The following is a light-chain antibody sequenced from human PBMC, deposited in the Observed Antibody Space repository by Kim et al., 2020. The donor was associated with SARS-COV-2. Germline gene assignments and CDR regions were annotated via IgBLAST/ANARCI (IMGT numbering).Light chain of an antibody. J-gene: IGKJ2*03. CDR3: QQYGSSSYS. V-gene: IGKV3-20*01. CDR1: QSVSSSY. CDR2: GAS. Sequence: SPGERATLSCRASQSVSSSYLAWYQQKPGQAPRLLIYGASSRATGIPDRFSGSGSGTDFTLTISRLEPEDFAVYYCQQYGSSSYSFGQGTKLEI.